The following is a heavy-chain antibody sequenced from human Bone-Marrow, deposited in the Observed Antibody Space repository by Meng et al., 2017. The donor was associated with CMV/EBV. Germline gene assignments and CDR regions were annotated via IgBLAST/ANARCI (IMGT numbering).Heavy chain of an antibody. V-gene: IGHV3-23*01. Sequence: GESLKISCAVSGLTFSTYAINWVRQAPGKGLQCVSVISGSGSSTYYTDSVKGRFTVSRDNSKNTVYLQMNSLRAEDTAVYYCNGVAAAGSVGERRYYYGMDVWGQGTTVTVSS. CDR3: NGVAAAGSVGERRYYYGMDV. CDR2: ISGSGSST. D-gene: IGHD6-13*01. CDR1: GLTFSTYA. J-gene: IGHJ6*02.